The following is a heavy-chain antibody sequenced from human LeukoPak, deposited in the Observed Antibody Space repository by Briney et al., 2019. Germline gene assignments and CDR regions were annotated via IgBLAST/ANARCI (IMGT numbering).Heavy chain of an antibody. D-gene: IGHD3-10*01. CDR3: AGDRGFGEGINWFDP. J-gene: IGHJ5*02. CDR1: GFTFSSYW. CDR2: VNNDGSST. Sequence: GGSLRLSCAASGFTFSSYWMHWVRQAPGKGLVWVSRVNNDGSSTTYADSVKGRFTISRDNAKNSLFLQMNSLSAEDSAIYYCAGDRGFGEGINWFDPWGQGTLVTVST. V-gene: IGHV3-74*01.